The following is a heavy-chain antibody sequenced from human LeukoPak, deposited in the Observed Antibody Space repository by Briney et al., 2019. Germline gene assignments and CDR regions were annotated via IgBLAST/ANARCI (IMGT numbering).Heavy chain of an antibody. J-gene: IGHJ4*02. CDR3: ARSPLVAATSFDY. V-gene: IGHV6-1*01. CDR2: TYYRSKWYN. D-gene: IGHD2-15*01. Sequence: SQTLSLTCAISGDSVSSNSAAWTWIRQSPSRGLKWLGRTYYRSKWYNDYAVSVKSRITINPDTSKNQFSLQLNSATPEDTAVYYCARSPLVAATSFDYWGQGTLVTVSS. CDR1: GDSVSSNSAA.